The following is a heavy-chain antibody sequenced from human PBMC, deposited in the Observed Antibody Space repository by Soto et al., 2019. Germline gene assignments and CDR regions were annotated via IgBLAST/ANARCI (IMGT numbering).Heavy chain of an antibody. CDR3: ATGSVDTVDSSGLYEY. J-gene: IGHJ4*02. D-gene: IGHD3-22*01. CDR1: GGSFSAYY. Sequence: PSETLSLTCAVYGGSFSAYYWSWIRQPPGKGLERIGEINHSGGTSYNPSLKSRVTISVDTSKSQFSLKLTSVTAADRAVYYCATGSVDTVDSSGLYEYWGQGTQVTVYS. V-gene: IGHV4-34*01. CDR2: INHSGGT.